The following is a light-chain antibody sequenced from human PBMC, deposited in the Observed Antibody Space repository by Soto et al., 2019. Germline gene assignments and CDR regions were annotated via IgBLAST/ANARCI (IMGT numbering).Light chain of an antibody. CDR1: RSDVGDYKY. CDR2: EVN. J-gene: IGLJ1*01. V-gene: IGLV2-8*01. Sequence: QSVLTQPPSASGSPGQSVTISCTGSRSDVGDYKYVSWYQQYPGKAPKLIIYEVNRRPSGVPDRFSGSKSDNAASLTVSGLQAEDEADYYRCSYAGSSYVFGSGTKVTV. CDR3: CSYAGSSYV.